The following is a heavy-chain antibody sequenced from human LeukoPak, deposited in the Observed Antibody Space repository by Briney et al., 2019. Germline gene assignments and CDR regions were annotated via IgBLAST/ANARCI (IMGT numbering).Heavy chain of an antibody. Sequence: ASVKVSCKASGYTFTSYGISWVRQAPGQGLEWMGWISAYNGNTNYAQKLQGRVTMTTDTSTSTAYMELRSLRSDDTAVYYCARDGGYGDFAPPFYYYYGMDVWGQGTTVTVSS. V-gene: IGHV1-18*01. J-gene: IGHJ6*02. CDR3: ARDGGYGDFAPPFYYYYGMDV. D-gene: IGHD4-17*01. CDR1: GYTFTSYG. CDR2: ISAYNGNT.